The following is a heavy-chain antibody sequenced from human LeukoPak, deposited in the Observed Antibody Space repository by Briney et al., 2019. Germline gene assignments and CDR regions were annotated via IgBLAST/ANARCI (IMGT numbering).Heavy chain of an antibody. Sequence: SETLSLTCTVSGGSISNSDYYWGWIRQPPGKGLEWIGEINHSGSTNYNPSLKSRVTISVDTSKNQFSLKLSSLTAADTAVYYCARQREGYFDLWARGSRVTVSS. CDR1: GGSISNSDYY. V-gene: IGHV4-39*01. CDR2: INHSGST. CDR3: ARQREGYFDL. J-gene: IGHJ2*01.